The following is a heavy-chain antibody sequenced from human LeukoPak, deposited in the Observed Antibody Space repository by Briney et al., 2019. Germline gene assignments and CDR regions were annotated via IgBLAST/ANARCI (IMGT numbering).Heavy chain of an antibody. J-gene: IGHJ4*02. Sequence: GGSLRLSCAASGFXFSHYWIHWVRQAPGKGLVWVSRIESDGGRTDYADSLKGRFTISRDNAKNTLYLEMNSLRAEDTAVYYCARVGHCSSTACFIDYWGQGTLVTVSS. V-gene: IGHV3-74*01. CDR2: IESDGGRT. CDR1: GFXFSHYW. CDR3: ARVGHCSSTACFIDY. D-gene: IGHD2-2*01.